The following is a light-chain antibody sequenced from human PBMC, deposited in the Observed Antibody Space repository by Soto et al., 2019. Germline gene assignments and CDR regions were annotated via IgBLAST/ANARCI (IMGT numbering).Light chain of an antibody. J-gene: IGKJ3*01. V-gene: IGKV3-20*01. CDR2: ATS. Sequence: EIVLTQSPDTLSLSPGERATLSCRASQSISDSNLAWYQKRPGQPPRLLIYATSIRTTGVPDRFIGSGSGTEFTLTLGRLESEDFAVFFCQHYGTSLFTLGPGTRVDIK. CDR3: QHYGTSLFT. CDR1: QSISDSN.